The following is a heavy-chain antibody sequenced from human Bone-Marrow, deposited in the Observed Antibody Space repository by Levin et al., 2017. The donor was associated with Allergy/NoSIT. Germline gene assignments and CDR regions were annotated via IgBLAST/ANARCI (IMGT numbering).Heavy chain of an antibody. CDR3: AKGWYSSSWYYFDY. J-gene: IGHJ4*02. CDR1: GFTFDDYA. D-gene: IGHD6-13*01. CDR2: ISWNSGSI. Sequence: SLKISCAASGFTFDDYAMHWVRQAPGKGLEWVSGISWNSGSIGYADSVKGRFTISRDNAKNSLYLQMNSLRAEDTALYYCAKGWYSSSWYYFDYWGQGTLVTVSS. V-gene: IGHV3-9*01.